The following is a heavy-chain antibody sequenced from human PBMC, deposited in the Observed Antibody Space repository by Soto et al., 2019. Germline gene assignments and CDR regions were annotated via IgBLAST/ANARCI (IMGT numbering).Heavy chain of an antibody. D-gene: IGHD2-15*01. V-gene: IGHV4-61*01. CDR2: IYYSGST. Sequence: SETLSLTCTVSGGSVSSGSYYWSWIRQPPGKGLEWIGYIYYSGSTNYNPSPKSRVTISVDTSKNQFSLKLSSVTAADTAVYYCAREGGSSPFDYWGQGTLVTVSS. J-gene: IGHJ4*02. CDR1: GGSVSSGSYY. CDR3: AREGGSSPFDY.